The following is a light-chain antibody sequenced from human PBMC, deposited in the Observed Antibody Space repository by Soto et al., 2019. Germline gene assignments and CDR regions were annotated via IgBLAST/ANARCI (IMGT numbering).Light chain of an antibody. CDR2: SDN. CDR1: SSNIGSNT. Sequence: QSVLTQPPSASGTPGQRVTISCSGSSSNIGSNTVNWFQQLPGTAPKLLIYSDNRRPSGVPRRFSGSKSGTSASLAISGLQSEDEADYYCAAWDDSLNGRHVFGTGTKGTVL. V-gene: IGLV1-44*01. J-gene: IGLJ1*01. CDR3: AAWDDSLNGRHV.